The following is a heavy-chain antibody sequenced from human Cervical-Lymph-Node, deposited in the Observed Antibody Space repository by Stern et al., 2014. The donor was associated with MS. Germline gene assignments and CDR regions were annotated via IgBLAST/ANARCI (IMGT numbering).Heavy chain of an antibody. V-gene: IGHV3-9*01. CDR2: ISLDSGTI. J-gene: IGHJ6*02. Sequence: EVQLVESGGGLVQPGRSLRLSCVGSGFTFDDYAMHWVRPVPGKCLDWVSVISLDSGTIRYADSVRGRFTISRDNGKNSLYLQMNSLRDEDTALYYCAREGEYWNGTSRHVGGLGDYYGMDVWGQGTTVTVSS. CDR1: GFTFDDYA. CDR3: AREGEYWNGTSRHVGGLGDYYGMDV. D-gene: IGHD2/OR15-2a*01.